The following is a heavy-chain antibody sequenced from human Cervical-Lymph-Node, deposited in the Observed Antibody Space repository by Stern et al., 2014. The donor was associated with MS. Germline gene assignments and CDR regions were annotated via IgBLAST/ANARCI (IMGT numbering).Heavy chain of an antibody. CDR1: GFPVGASY. CDR3: AREIAGRRFED. J-gene: IGHJ4*02. Sequence: EVQLVESGGGLVQPGGSLRLSCEASGFPVGASYMKWVRQAPGKGLEWVSRIHTVGTTHYADSVKGRFTISRANAKNALYLQMDRLTVEDTAVYYCAREIAGRRFEDWGRGTLVAVSP. CDR2: IHTVGTT. V-gene: IGHV3-66*01. D-gene: IGHD6-6*01.